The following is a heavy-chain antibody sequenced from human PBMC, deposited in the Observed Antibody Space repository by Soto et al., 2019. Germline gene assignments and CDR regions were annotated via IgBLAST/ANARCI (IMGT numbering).Heavy chain of an antibody. V-gene: IGHV2-26*04. J-gene: IGHJ5*02. Sequence: QVTVKESGPVLVKPTETLTLTCTVSGFSLSNAGLGVSWIRQPPGKALEWLTHIFSNDEKSYSTSLKSRLTISKDTSKSQVVLIMTNMEPVDTATYYCASTYSMSWDWFDTWGQGTLVTVSS. CDR3: ASTYSMSWDWFDT. D-gene: IGHD6-13*01. CDR1: GFSLSNAGLG. CDR2: IFSNDEK.